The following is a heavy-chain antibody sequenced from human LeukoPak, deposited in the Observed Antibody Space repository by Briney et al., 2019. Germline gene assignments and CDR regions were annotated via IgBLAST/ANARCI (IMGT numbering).Heavy chain of an antibody. CDR2: IYYNGNT. D-gene: IGHD6-13*01. CDR1: GGSISSGDYH. J-gene: IGHJ4*02. V-gene: IGHV4-61*08. Sequence: SETLSLTCTVSGGSISSGDYHWSWIRQPPGKGLEWIGYIYYNGNTYYNPSLKSRVTISVDTSKNQFSLKLSSVTAADTAVYYCARGGIAAAGTLNYWGQGTLVTVSS. CDR3: ARGGIAAAGTLNY.